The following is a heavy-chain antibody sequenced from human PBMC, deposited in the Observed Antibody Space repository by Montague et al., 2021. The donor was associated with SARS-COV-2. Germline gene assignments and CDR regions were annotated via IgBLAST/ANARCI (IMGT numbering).Heavy chain of an antibody. V-gene: IGHV4-34*01. D-gene: IGHD3-16*01. CDR3: ARDFERGGNFDY. J-gene: IGHJ4*02. CDR1: GVSFSDDF. Sequence: SETLSLTCGVYGVSFSDDFWTWIRRSPEKGLEWIGEISLSGRTXXXPSXNNRVTISLDTSRKQFSLNLNSVTAADTAIYYCARDFERGGNFDYWGQGILATVSS. CDR2: ISLSGRT.